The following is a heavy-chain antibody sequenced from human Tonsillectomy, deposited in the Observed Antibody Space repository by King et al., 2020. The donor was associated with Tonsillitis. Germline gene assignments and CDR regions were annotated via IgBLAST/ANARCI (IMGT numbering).Heavy chain of an antibody. Sequence: DVQLVESGGGLVKPGGSLRLSCAASGFTFSNAGMSWVLQAPGKGLEGVGRCKRKTDVGTTDYSAPVKGSITSSRDDSKNTLYLQMNSLKTEDTAVYYCTTLMITFGGVIAPDYWGQGTLVTVSS. V-gene: IGHV3-15*01. CDR1: GFTFSNAG. J-gene: IGHJ4*02. CDR2: CKRKTDVGTT. D-gene: IGHD3-16*02. CDR3: TTLMITFGGVIAPDY.